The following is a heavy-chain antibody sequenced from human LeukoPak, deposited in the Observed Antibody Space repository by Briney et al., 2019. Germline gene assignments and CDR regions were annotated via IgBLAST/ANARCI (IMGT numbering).Heavy chain of an antibody. V-gene: IGHV6-1*01. Sequence: SQTLSLTCAISGDSVSNNIATWNWVRQSPSRGLEWLGRTYYRSRWGNDYAISVKSRITINPDTSRNQFSLQLNSVTPEDTAVYYCVRDSDDYYWALDSWGQGTPVTVSS. CDR2: TYYRSRWGN. CDR3: VRDSDDYYWALDS. D-gene: IGHD3-10*01. CDR1: GDSVSNNIAT. J-gene: IGHJ4*02.